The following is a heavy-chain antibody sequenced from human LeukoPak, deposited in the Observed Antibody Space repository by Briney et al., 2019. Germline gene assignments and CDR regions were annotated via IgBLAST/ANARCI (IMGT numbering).Heavy chain of an antibody. J-gene: IGHJ4*02. CDR1: GGSISSYY. D-gene: IGHD5-18*01. CDR2: IYYSGST. V-gene: IGHV4-59*12. Sequence: SETLSLTCTVSGGSISSYYWSWIRQPPGKGLEWIGYIYYSGSTNYNPSLKSRVTISVDTSKNQFSLKLSSVTAADTALYYCARPPTTYTYGTFDSWGQGTLVTVSS. CDR3: ARPPTTYTYGTFDS.